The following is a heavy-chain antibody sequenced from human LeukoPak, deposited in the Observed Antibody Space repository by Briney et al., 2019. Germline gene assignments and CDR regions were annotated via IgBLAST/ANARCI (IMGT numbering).Heavy chain of an antibody. D-gene: IGHD1-1*01. CDR1: GFTFSSYA. J-gene: IGHJ4*02. V-gene: IGHV3-30*04. Sequence: GGSLRLSCAASGFTFSSYAMHWVRQAPGKGLEWVAVISYDGSNKYYTDSVKGRFTISRDNSKNTLYLQMNSLRAEDTAVYYCARDPLGTRPGFDYWGQGTLVTVSS. CDR3: ARDPLGTRPGFDY. CDR2: ISYDGSNK.